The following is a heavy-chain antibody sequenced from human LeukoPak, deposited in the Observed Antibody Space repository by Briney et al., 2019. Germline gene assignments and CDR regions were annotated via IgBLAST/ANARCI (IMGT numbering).Heavy chain of an antibody. CDR2: ISGSGGST. Sequence: PGGSLRLPCAASGFTVSNNYMSWVRQAPGKGLEWVSTISGSGGSTYYADSVKGRFTISRDNSKNTMYLQMNSLRAEDTAVYYCAKRAIVVVTAIPSYDYWGQGTLVTVSS. CDR3: AKRAIVVVTAIPSYDY. J-gene: IGHJ4*02. D-gene: IGHD2-21*02. V-gene: IGHV3-23*01. CDR1: GFTVSNNY.